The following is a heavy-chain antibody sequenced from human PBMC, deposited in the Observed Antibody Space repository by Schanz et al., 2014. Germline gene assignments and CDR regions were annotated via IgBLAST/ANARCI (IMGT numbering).Heavy chain of an antibody. CDR1: GFMFSSYG. V-gene: IGHV3-23*01. CDR2: ISGDHRNT. CDR3: AKDAPYPFDL. J-gene: IGHJ2*01. Sequence: EVQLLESGGGVVQPGRSLRLSCAASGFMFSSYGMHWVRQAPGKGLEWVSSISGDHRNTFYADSVKGRFTISRDNSKNTLYLQMNSLRAEDTAIYYCAKDAPYPFDLWGRGTLITVSS.